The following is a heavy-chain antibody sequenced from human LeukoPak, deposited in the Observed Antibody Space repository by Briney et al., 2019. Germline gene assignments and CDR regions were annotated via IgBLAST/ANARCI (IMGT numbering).Heavy chain of an antibody. Sequence: PGGSLRLSCAASGFTFDDYGMSWVRQAPGKGLEWVSGINWNGGSTGYADSVKGLFTISRDNAKNSLYLQMNSLRAEDTAVYYCAKDDYGDFDYWGQGTLVTVSS. CDR3: AKDDYGDFDY. V-gene: IGHV3-20*04. D-gene: IGHD4-17*01. CDR2: INWNGGST. CDR1: GFTFDDYG. J-gene: IGHJ4*02.